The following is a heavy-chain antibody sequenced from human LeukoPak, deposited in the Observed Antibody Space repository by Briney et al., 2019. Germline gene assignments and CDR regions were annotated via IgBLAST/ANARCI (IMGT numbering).Heavy chain of an antibody. D-gene: IGHD3-16*01. Sequence: PSQTLSLTCAVSGGSISSGGYSWSWIRQPPGKGLEWIGYMYYSGSTNYNPSLKSRVTISVDTSKNQFSLKLSSVTAADTAVYYCASSGRTAWGPREDHWGQGTLVTVSS. V-gene: IGHV4-61*08. CDR3: ASSGRTAWGPREDH. J-gene: IGHJ4*02. CDR1: GGSISSGGYS. CDR2: MYYSGST.